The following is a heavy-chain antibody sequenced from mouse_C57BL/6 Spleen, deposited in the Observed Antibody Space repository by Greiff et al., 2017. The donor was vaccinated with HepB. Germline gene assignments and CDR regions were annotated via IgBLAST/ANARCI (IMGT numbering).Heavy chain of an antibody. Sequence: VQLQQPGAELVMPGASVKLSCKASGYTFTSYWMHWVKQRPGQGLEWIGEIDPSDSYTNYNQKFKGKSTLTVDKSSSTAYMQLSSLTSEDSAVYYCARGGWVDYWGQGTSVTVSS. CDR3: ARGGWVDY. J-gene: IGHJ4*01. CDR2: IDPSDSYT. D-gene: IGHD1-1*02. V-gene: IGHV1-69*01. CDR1: GYTFTSYW.